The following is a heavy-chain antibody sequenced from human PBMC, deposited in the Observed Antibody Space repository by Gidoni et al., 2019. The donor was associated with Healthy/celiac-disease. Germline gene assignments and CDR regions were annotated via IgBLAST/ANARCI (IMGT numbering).Heavy chain of an antibody. V-gene: IGHV1-8*01. Sequence: QVQLVQSGAEVKTPGASVKVSCKASGYTFTSYDINWVRQATGQGLEWMGWMNPNSGNTGYAQKFQGRVTMTRNTSISTAYMELSSLRSEDTAVYYCARGQVVPAAIYYYGMDVWGQGTTVTVSS. J-gene: IGHJ6*02. CDR3: ARGQVVPAAIYYYGMDV. CDR1: GYTFTSYD. D-gene: IGHD2-2*01. CDR2: MNPNSGNT.